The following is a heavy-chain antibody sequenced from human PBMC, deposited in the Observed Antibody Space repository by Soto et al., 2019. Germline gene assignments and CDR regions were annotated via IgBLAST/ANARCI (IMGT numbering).Heavy chain of an antibody. V-gene: IGHV4-39*01. CDR1: GGSILDSTYY. J-gene: IGHJ5*02. CDR2: IFYSGGT. Sequence: QLLLQESGPGLVKPSETLSLTCTVSGGSILDSTYYWAWIRQSPGKGLEWIGTIFYSGGTFYTPSLKSVVPMSVDTSNNQFSLKLSSVTAADTAVYYCARQASGYYYGWFDPWGQGTLVTVSS. D-gene: IGHD3-22*01. CDR3: ARQASGYYYGWFDP.